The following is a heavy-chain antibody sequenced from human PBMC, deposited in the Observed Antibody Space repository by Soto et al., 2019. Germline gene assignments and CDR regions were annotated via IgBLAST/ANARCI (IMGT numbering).Heavy chain of an antibody. CDR3: AKFFDGYSYGRSWLVY. CDR1: GFTFSDYA. J-gene: IGHJ4*02. Sequence: EVQQLESGGGLVQPGGSLRLSCAASGFTFSDYAMSWVRQAPGKGLEWVSGIRGSGGSTYYADSVKGRFTISRDNYNNTLYLPMNRLRAYDSVVSYCAKFFDGYSYGRSWLVYWGQGTLVTVSS. CDR2: IRGSGGST. D-gene: IGHD5-18*01. V-gene: IGHV3-23*01.